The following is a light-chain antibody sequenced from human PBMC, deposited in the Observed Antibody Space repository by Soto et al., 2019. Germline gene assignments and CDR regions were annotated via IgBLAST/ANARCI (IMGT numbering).Light chain of an antibody. CDR3: SSYTSSNTPYV. Sequence: QSVLTQSPSVSAAPGQKVTISCSGSSSDVGAYNFVSWYQHHPGKAPKLILYEVTTHPSGVSSRFSGSKSGNTASLTISGLQADDEANYYCSSYTSSNTPYVFGTGTKVTVL. CDR1: SSDVGAYNF. V-gene: IGLV2-14*01. CDR2: EVT. J-gene: IGLJ1*01.